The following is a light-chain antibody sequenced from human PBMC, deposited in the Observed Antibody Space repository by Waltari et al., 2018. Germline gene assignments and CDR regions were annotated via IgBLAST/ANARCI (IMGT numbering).Light chain of an antibody. CDR3: CSYGSSSSWV. CDR1: SSDIGSYNL. V-gene: IGLV2-23*02. J-gene: IGLJ3*02. CDR2: EVS. Sequence: QSALTQPASVSGSPGQSITISCSGNSSDIGSYNLFSWYQHHPGKAPKLIIFEVSKRPSGVSNRFSASKSGNPASLTVSGLQAEDEADYYCCSYGSSSSWVFGGGTKLTVL.